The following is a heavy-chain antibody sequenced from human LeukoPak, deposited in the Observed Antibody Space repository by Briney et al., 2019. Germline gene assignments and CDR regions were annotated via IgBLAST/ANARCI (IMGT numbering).Heavy chain of an antibody. CDR2: ISYDGSNK. CDR1: GFTFSSYA. CDR3: ARRGISHLDY. D-gene: IGHD3-16*01. V-gene: IGHV3-30*14. Sequence: QSGGSLRLSCAASGFTFSSYAMHWVRQAPGKGREWVAVISYDGSNKYYADSVKGRFTISRDNSKNTLYLQMGSLRTEDMAVYFCARRGISHLDYWGQGTLVTVSS. J-gene: IGHJ4*02.